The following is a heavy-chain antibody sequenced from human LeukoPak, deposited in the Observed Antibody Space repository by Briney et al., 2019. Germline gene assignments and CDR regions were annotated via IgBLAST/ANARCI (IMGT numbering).Heavy chain of an antibody. J-gene: IGHJ4*02. D-gene: IGHD6-13*01. Sequence: GGSLRLSCAASGFTFDDYGMSWVRQAPGRGLGWVCGINWNGGSTGYADSVKGRFTISRDNAKNSLYLQMNSLRAEDTALYYCARAAAGTNEDYWGQGTLVTVSS. V-gene: IGHV3-20*04. CDR2: INWNGGST. CDR1: GFTFDDYG. CDR3: ARAAAGTNEDY.